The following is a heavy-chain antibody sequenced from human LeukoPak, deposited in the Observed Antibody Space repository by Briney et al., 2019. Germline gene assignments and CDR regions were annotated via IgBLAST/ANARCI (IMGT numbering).Heavy chain of an antibody. CDR2: IQYDRTNE. D-gene: IGHD2-8*01. CDR3: AKDRCSNGIGCYYYYMEV. CDR1: AFTFSSYG. J-gene: IGHJ6*03. Sequence: GGSLRLSCAASAFTFSSYGMHWVRQAPGKGLAWVAYIQYDRTNEQYAHSVKGRFRISRDNSNNILYLQMNSLRTEDTAVYYCAKDRCSNGIGCYYYYMEVWGKGTTVTISS. V-gene: IGHV3-30*02.